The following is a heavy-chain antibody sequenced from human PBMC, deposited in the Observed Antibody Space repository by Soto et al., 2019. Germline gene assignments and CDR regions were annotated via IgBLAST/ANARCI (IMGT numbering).Heavy chain of an antibody. CDR3: ARDMKVYGRPGAFDI. J-gene: IGHJ3*02. V-gene: IGHV3-30-3*01. CDR1: GFTFSSYA. CDR2: ISYDGSNK. D-gene: IGHD3-22*01. Sequence: PGGSLRLSCAASGFTFSSYAMHWVRQAPGKGLEWVAVISYDGSNKYYADSVKGRFTISRDNSKNTLYLQMNSLRAEDTAVYYFARDMKVYGRPGAFDIWGQGTMVTVSS.